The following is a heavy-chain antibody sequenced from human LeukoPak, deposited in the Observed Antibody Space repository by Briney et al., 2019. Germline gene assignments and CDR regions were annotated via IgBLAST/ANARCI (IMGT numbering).Heavy chain of an antibody. CDR1: GGSISSNY. J-gene: IGHJ4*02. CDR2: IYYSGST. V-gene: IGHV4-59*01. CDR3: ARGVDYYGV. D-gene: IGHD3-10*01. Sequence: SETLSLTCTVSGGSISSNYWSWIRQPPGKGLEWLGYIYYSGSTNYNPSLKSRVTISVDTSKNQFSLKLSSVTAADTAVYYCARGVDYYGVWGQGTLVTVSS.